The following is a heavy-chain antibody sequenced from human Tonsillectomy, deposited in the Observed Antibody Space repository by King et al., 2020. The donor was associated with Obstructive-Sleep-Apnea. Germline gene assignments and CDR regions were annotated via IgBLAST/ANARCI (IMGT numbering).Heavy chain of an antibody. V-gene: IGHV4-4*02. J-gene: IGHJ6*02. CDR3: ARAGDWYNYYGMDV. Sequence: QLQESGPGLVKPSGTLSLTCAVSGGSISSSNWWSWVRQPPGKGLEWIGEIYHSGSTNYNPSLKSRLTISVDRSKNQFSLKLRSVTAADTAGYYCARAGDWYNYYGMDVWGQGTTVTVSS. D-gene: IGHD3-9*01. CDR2: IYHSGST. CDR1: GGSISSSNW.